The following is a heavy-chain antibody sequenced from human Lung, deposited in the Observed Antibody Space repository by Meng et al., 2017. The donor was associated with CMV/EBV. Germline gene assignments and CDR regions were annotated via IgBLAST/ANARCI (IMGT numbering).Heavy chain of an antibody. D-gene: IGHD3-22*01. J-gene: IGHJ5*02. V-gene: IGHV1-2*02. CDR1: AYTFTGYY. Sequence: ASVXVSXKAFAYTFTGYYLHWVRQAPGQGLEWMGWINANSGGTNYAQKFQGRVTMTRDTAIGTAYMSLSRLRSDDTAVYYCARGSYYYDSSGPVDPWGQGTLVTVSS. CDR2: INANSGGT. CDR3: ARGSYYYDSSGPVDP.